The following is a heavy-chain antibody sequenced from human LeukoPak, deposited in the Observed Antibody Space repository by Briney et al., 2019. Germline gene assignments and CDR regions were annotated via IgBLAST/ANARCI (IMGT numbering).Heavy chain of an antibody. V-gene: IGHV4-61*02. D-gene: IGHD2-21*01. CDR1: GGSFSSGSYY. Sequence: SETLSLTCTVSGGSFSSGSYYWSWIRQPAGKGLEWIGRIYTSGSTNYNPSLKSRVTISVDTSKNQFSLKLSSVTAADTAVYYCARGGGDWGFHQSDYWGQGTPVTVSS. CDR3: ARGGGDWGFHQSDY. CDR2: IYTSGST. J-gene: IGHJ4*02.